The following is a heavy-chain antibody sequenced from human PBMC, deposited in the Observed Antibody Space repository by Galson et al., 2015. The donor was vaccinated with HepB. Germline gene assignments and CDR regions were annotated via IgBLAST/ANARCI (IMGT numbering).Heavy chain of an antibody. J-gene: IGHJ4*02. Sequence: SLRLSCAASGFTFSSYAMSWVRQAPGKGLEWVSAISGSGGSTYYADSVKGRFTISRDNSKNTLYLQMNSLRAEDTAVYYCAKVGYSSSWYSSYYFDYWGQGTLVTVSS. CDR3: AKVGYSSSWYSSYYFDY. V-gene: IGHV3-23*01. D-gene: IGHD6-13*01. CDR2: ISGSGGST. CDR1: GFTFSSYA.